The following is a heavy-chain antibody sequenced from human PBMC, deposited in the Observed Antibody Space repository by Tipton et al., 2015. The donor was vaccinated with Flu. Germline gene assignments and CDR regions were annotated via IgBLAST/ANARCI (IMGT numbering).Heavy chain of an antibody. V-gene: IGHV3-72*01. Sequence: SLRLSCAASGFTFSDHYMDWVRQAPGKGLEWVGRTRNNAKSYTTEYAASVKGRFTISRDNAKNTLFLQMNSLTAEDTAVYYCARVNDFGDYAAYDIWGQGTTVSVSS. J-gene: IGHJ3*02. D-gene: IGHD4-17*01. CDR3: ARVNDFGDYAAYDI. CDR2: TRNNAKSYTT. CDR1: GFTFSDHY.